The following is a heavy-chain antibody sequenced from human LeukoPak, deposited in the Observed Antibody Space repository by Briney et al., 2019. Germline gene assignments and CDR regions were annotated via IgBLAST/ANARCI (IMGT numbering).Heavy chain of an antibody. D-gene: IGHD3-9*01. CDR2: IWYDGSKK. CDR3: APPMPMTGRGAFDI. Sequence: PGRSLRLSCTASGFTFSNYGLLWVRQAAGKGLEWMAVIWYDGSKKYYADSVKGRFTIPRDNSKNTLYLQMNSLRAEDTAVYYCAPPMPMTGRGAFDIWGQGTMVTVSS. V-gene: IGHV3-33*01. J-gene: IGHJ3*02. CDR1: GFTFSNYG.